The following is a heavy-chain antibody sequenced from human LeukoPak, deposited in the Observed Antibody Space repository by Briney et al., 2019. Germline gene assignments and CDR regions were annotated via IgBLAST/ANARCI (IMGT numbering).Heavy chain of an antibody. CDR1: GFTFSSYA. CDR2: ISYDGSNK. D-gene: IGHD6-6*01. CDR3: ARDCILAARRGNWFDP. V-gene: IGHV3-30-3*01. J-gene: IGHJ5*02. Sequence: GGSLRLSCAASGFTFSSYAMHWVRQAPGKGLEWVAVISYDGSNKYYADSVKGRFTISRDNSKNTLYLQMNSLRAEDTAVYYCARDCILAARRGNWFDPWGQGTLVTVSS.